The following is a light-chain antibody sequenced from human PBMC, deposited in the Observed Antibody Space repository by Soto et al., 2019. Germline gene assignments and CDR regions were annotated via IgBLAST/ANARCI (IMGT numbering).Light chain of an antibody. J-gene: IGKJ5*01. V-gene: IGKV2-28*01. CDR3: MHSLQTARH. Sequence: DIVMTQSTLSLPVTPGEPASISCRCSQSLQHVNGNKYLDWYVQKAGQSPQLLIYLGSNRAPGVPDRFSGSGSGTDFTLKITRVEAEDVGLYYCMHSLQTARHFGQGTRLEVK. CDR1: QSLQHVNGNKY. CDR2: LGS.